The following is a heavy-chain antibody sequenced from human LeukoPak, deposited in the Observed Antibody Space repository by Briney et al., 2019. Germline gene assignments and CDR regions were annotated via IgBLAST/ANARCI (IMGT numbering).Heavy chain of an antibody. CDR3: AKVPSITIFGVAYYYGMDV. D-gene: IGHD3-3*01. Sequence: GGSLRLSCAASGFTVSSNYMSWVRQAPGKGLEWVSVIYSGGSTYYADSVKGRFTISRDNSKNTLYLQMNSLRAEDTAVYYCAKVPSITIFGVAYYYGMDVWGQGTTVTVSS. CDR2: IYSGGST. CDR1: GFTVSSNY. V-gene: IGHV3-53*01. J-gene: IGHJ6*02.